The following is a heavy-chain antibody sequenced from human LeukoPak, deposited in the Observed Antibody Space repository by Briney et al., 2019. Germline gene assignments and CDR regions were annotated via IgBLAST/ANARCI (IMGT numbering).Heavy chain of an antibody. CDR3: VKALSSTVTTKRKFDY. V-gene: IGHV3-64D*06. CDR1: GFTFNSYA. J-gene: IGHJ4*02. D-gene: IGHD4-17*01. Sequence: GGSLRLSCSASGFTFNSYAMHWVRQAPGKGLEYVSAISSNGGTTYHADSVKGRFTISRDNSQNTLYLQMSSLRDEDTAVYYCVKALSSTVTTKRKFDYWGQGTLGTVSS. CDR2: ISSNGGTT.